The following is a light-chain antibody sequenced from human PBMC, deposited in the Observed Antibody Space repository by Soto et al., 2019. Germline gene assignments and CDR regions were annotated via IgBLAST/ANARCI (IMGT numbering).Light chain of an antibody. CDR1: QSLSGW. CDR2: KTS. Sequence: DIQMTQSPSAMSASVGERVTITCRASQSLSGWLAWYQQKPGKAPKLLIYKTSTLESGVPSRFSGSGSGTQFTLTITSLQPDDFATYYCLQYNSLYTFGQGTK. V-gene: IGKV1-5*03. CDR3: LQYNSLYT. J-gene: IGKJ2*01.